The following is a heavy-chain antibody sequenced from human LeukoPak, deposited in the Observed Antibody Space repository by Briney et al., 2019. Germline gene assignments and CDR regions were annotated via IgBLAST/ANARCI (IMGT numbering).Heavy chain of an antibody. J-gene: IGHJ5*02. CDR1: GYILTDYY. D-gene: IGHD2-15*01. Sequence: ASVKVSCKASGYILTDYYIHWVRQAPGQGLEWMGWINPNSGDTNYAQKFQGRVTMTRDTSISTVYMELRRLRYDDTAAYYCARGPLEYCSGGTCYSGRDWFDPWGQGTLVTVSS. CDR2: INPNSGDT. V-gene: IGHV1-2*02. CDR3: ARGPLEYCSGGTCYSGRDWFDP.